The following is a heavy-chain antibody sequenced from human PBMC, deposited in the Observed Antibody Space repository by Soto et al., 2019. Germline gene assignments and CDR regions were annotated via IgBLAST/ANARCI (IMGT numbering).Heavy chain of an antibody. V-gene: IGHV2-5*02. CDR3: AHSRLRLGELHLFDP. Sequence: QITLKESGTTLVKPTQTLTLTCTFSGFSLSTSGVGVGWIRQPPGKALEWLALIYWDDDKRYSPSLKSRLTITKDTPKPQLVLTMTNMDPEDTATYSCAHSRLRLGELHLFDPWGHGSLVTVSS. J-gene: IGHJ5*02. CDR2: IYWDDDK. D-gene: IGHD3-10*01. CDR1: GFSLSTSGVG.